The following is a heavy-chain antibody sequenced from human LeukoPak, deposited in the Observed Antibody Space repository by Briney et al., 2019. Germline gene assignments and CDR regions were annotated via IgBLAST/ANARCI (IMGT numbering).Heavy chain of an antibody. Sequence: GGSLRLSCAASEFTFSSYWMSWVRQAPGKGLEWVASIKQDGSEKYYVDSVKGRFTISRDNAKNSLYLQMNSLRAEDTAVYYCARDATVYYYYYMDVWGKGTTVTISS. V-gene: IGHV3-7*01. D-gene: IGHD4-17*01. CDR1: EFTFSSYW. J-gene: IGHJ6*03. CDR3: ARDATVYYYYYMDV. CDR2: IKQDGSEK.